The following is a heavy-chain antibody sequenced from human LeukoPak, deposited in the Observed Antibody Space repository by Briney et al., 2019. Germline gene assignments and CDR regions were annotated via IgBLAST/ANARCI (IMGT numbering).Heavy chain of an antibody. CDR2: IIPIFGTA. J-gene: IGHJ3*02. D-gene: IGHD1-26*01. CDR3: ASQCSGSYLDAFDI. V-gene: IGHV1-69*13. Sequence: SVKVSCKASGGTFSSYAISWVRQAPGQGLEWMGGIIPIFGTANYAQKFQGRVTITADESTSTAYMELSSLRSEDTAVYYCASQCSGSYLDAFDIWGQGTMVTVSS. CDR1: GGTFSSYA.